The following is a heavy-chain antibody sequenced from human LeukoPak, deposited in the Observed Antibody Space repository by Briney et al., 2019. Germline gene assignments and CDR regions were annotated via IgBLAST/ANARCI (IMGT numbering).Heavy chain of an antibody. CDR3: ARCIAAASSDYYYYYMDV. Sequence: GGSLRLSCAASGFTFSSYGMHWVRQAPGKGLEWVAFIRYDGSNKYYADSVKGRFTISRDNSKNTQYLQMNSLIAEDTAVYYCARCIAAASSDYYYYYMDVWGKGTTVTVSS. CDR1: GFTFSSYG. CDR2: IRYDGSNK. V-gene: IGHV3-30*02. D-gene: IGHD6-13*01. J-gene: IGHJ6*03.